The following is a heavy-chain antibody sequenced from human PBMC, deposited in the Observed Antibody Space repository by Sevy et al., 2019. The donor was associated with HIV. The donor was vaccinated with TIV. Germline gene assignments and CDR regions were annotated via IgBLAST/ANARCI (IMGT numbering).Heavy chain of an antibody. CDR3: ATTKDYYDSSGDPFDY. D-gene: IGHD3-22*01. CDR2: FDPEDGGT. Sequence: ASVKVSCKVSEYTLSELSMHWVRQAAGKGLEWMGSFDPEDGGTIYAQKFQGRVTMTEDTSTDTAYMELSSLRSEDTAVYYCATTKDYYDSSGDPFDYWGQGTLVTVSS. CDR1: EYTLSELS. V-gene: IGHV1-24*01. J-gene: IGHJ4*02.